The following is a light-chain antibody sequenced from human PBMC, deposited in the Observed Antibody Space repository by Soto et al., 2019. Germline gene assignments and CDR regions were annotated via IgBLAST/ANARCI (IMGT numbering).Light chain of an antibody. V-gene: IGKV1-27*01. Sequence: DIQMTQSPSSLSASVGDRVTITCRASQGIYNYLAWYQQKPGKVPKLLIFDASTLQSGVPSRFSGSGPGTDFTLTISSLQPEDVATYYCQRYNNAPRTLGQGTKVDIK. CDR3: QRYNNAPRT. J-gene: IGKJ1*01. CDR2: DAS. CDR1: QGIYNY.